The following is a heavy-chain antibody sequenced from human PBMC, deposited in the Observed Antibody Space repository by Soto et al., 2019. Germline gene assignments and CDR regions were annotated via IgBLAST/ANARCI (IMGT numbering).Heavy chain of an antibody. CDR3: ARDEYSYGYGRFDY. D-gene: IGHD5-18*01. V-gene: IGHV4-30-4*01. J-gene: IGHJ4*02. CDR1: GGSISSGDYY. CDR2: IYYSGST. Sequence: SETLSLTCTVSGGSISSGDYYWSWIRQPPGKGLEWIGYIYYSGSTYYNPSLKSRVTISVDTSKNQFSLKLSSVTAADTAVYYCARDEYSYGYGRFDYWGQGTLVTVSS.